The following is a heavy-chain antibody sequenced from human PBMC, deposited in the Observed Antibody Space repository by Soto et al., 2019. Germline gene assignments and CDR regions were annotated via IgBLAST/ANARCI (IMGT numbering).Heavy chain of an antibody. CDR3: ARDQGVVIIKDH. CDR1: GFTFSSYW. D-gene: IGHD2-8*01. CDR2: IQHDGRET. Sequence: GGSLRLSCGASGFTFSSYWMSWVRQAPGKALECVANIQHDGRETFYVDSVKGRFTISRDNSKNTLYLEMKSLRVEDTAIYYCARDQGVVIIKDHWGQGTLVTVSS. V-gene: IGHV3-7*01. J-gene: IGHJ4*02.